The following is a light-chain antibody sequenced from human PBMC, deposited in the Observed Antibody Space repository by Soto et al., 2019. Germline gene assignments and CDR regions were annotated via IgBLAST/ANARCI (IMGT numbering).Light chain of an antibody. J-gene: IGLJ1*01. V-gene: IGLV1-36*01. CDR1: SFNIGNHG. Sequence: VLPQPPSVSAAPGRRVTISCSGGSFNIGNHGVNWYLQIPGKPPKVVIYNNEFLSSAVSDRFSGSKSGTSASLAISGLQSEDEGDYFCLAWDSSLNGYVGGTGTKVTVL. CDR3: LAWDSSLNGYV. CDR2: NNE.